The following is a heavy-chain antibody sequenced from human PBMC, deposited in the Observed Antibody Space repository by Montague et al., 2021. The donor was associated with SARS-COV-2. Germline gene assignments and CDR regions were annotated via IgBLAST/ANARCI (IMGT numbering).Heavy chain of an antibody. J-gene: IGHJ6*02. CDR3: ARVEFDGGYDSVPLDV. Sequence: TLSLTCTVSGGSISSGGYYWSWIRQHPGKGLGWIGYIYYSRSTYYNPSLKSRVTISVDTSKNQFSLKLSSVTAADTAVYYCARVEFDGGYDSVPLDVWGQGTTVTVSS. D-gene: IGHD5-12*01. V-gene: IGHV4-31*03. CDR1: GGSISSGGYY. CDR2: IYYSRST.